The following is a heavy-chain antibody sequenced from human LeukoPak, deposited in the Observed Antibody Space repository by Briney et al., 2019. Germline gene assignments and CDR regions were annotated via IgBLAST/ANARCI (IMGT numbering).Heavy chain of an antibody. CDR2: ISSSGSTI. Sequence: PGGSLRLSCAASGFTFSDYYMSWIRQAPGKGLEWVSYISSSGSTIYYADSVKGRFTISRDNAKNSLYLQMNSVRAEDTAVYYCARSDSSSSYYYYYMDVWGKGTTVTVSS. CDR3: ARSDSSSSYYYYYMDV. CDR1: GFTFSDYY. D-gene: IGHD6-6*01. V-gene: IGHV3-11*04. J-gene: IGHJ6*03.